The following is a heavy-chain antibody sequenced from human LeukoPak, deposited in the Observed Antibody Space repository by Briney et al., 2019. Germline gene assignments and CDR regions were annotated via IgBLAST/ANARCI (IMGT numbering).Heavy chain of an antibody. CDR3: ARDPTTYDILTGYYSYYYGMDV. CDR1: GFTVSSNY. J-gene: IGHJ6*02. V-gene: IGHV3-66*01. CDR2: IYSGGST. Sequence: PGGSLRLSCAASGFTVSSNYMSWVRQAPGKGLEWVSVIYSGGSTYYADSVKGRFTISRDNSKNTLYLQMNSLRAEDTAVYYCARDPTTYDILTGYYSYYYGMDVWGQGTTVTVSS. D-gene: IGHD3-9*01.